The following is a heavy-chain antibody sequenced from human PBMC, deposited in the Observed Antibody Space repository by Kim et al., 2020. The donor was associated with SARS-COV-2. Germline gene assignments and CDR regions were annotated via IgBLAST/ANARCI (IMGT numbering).Heavy chain of an antibody. CDR2: ISYDGSNK. CDR1: GFTFSSYG. Sequence: GGSLRLSCAASGFTFSSYGMHWVRQAPGKGLEWVAVISYDGSNKYYADSVKGRFTISRDNSKNTLYLQMNSLRAEDTAVYYCANTYYDILTGPTPFGMDVWGQGTTVTVSS. CDR3: ANTYYDILTGPTPFGMDV. D-gene: IGHD3-9*01. V-gene: IGHV3-33*05. J-gene: IGHJ6*02.